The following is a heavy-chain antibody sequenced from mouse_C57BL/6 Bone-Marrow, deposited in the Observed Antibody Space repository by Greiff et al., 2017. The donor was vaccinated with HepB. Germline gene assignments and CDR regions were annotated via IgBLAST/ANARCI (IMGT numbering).Heavy chain of an antibody. CDR1: GYTFTSYW. CDR2: IDPSDSYT. CDR3: ARFGYYGPYWYFDV. D-gene: IGHD1-2*01. Sequence: VQLQQPGAELVRPGTSVKLSCKASGYTFTSYWMHWVKQRPGQGLEWIGVIDPSDSYTNYNQKFKGKATLTVDTSSSTAYMQLSSLTSEDSAVYYCARFGYYGPYWYFDVRGTGTTVTVSS. V-gene: IGHV1-59*01. J-gene: IGHJ1*03.